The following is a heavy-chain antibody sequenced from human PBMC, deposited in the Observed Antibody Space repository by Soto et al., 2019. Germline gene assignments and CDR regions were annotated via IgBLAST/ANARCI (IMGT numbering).Heavy chain of an antibody. Sequence: PFVTLSLTSDCPGLSINGSYWNGIRQAPGKGLEWLGYVYYTGSTNYSPSLRSQVSISVDTSKNEFSLRLSSVTAADTVVYCVARSVAVPGAHIYDWGKGTTVTVYS. V-gene: IGHV4-59*01. CDR2: VYYTGST. J-gene: IGHJ6*04. CDR3: ARSVAVPGAHIYD. D-gene: IGHD6-19*01. CDR1: GLSINGSY.